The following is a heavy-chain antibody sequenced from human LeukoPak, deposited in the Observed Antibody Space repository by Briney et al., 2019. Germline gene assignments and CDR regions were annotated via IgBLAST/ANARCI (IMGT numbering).Heavy chain of an antibody. CDR1: GFTFSSYA. CDR2: ISYDGSNK. J-gene: IGHJ4*02. D-gene: IGHD3-10*01. CDR3: ARAGWHYGSGSYYPY. Sequence: GGSLRLSCAASGFTFSSYAMHWVRQAPGKGLEWVAVISYDGSNKYYADSVKGRFTISRDNSKNTLYLQMNSLRAEDTAVYYCARAGWHYGSGSYYPYWGQGTLVTVSS. V-gene: IGHV3-30-3*01.